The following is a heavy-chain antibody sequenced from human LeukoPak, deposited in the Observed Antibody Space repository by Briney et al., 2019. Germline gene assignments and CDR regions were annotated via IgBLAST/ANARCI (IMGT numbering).Heavy chain of an antibody. CDR3: ARRSVRPNSPFDY. CDR2: IYYSGST. D-gene: IGHD3-10*01. V-gene: IGHV4-39*01. J-gene: IGHJ4*02. CDR1: GGSISSSSYY. Sequence: PSGTLSLTCTVSGGSISSSSYYWGWIRQPPGKGLEWIGSIYYSGSTYYNPSLKSRVTISVDTSKNQFSLKLSSVTAADTAVYYCARRSVRPNSPFDYWGQGTLVTVSS.